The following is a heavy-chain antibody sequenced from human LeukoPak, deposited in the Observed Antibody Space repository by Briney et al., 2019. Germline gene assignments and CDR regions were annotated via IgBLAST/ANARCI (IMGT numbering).Heavy chain of an antibody. Sequence: SETLSLTRAFYGGFLSGYYWRWIRQPPAKGLEWIGEINHSGSTNYNTSLKRRVTISVDTSKSQFSLKPSSVAGADTAVYYCARGRVYCSGGSCYRLEFDYWGQGTLVTVSP. CDR3: ARGRVYCSGGSCYRLEFDY. CDR1: GGFLSGYY. V-gene: IGHV4-34*01. CDR2: INHSGST. J-gene: IGHJ4*02. D-gene: IGHD2-15*01.